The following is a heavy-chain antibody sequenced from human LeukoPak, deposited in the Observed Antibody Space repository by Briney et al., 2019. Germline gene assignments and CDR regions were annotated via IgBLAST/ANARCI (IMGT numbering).Heavy chain of an antibody. CDR2: ISSSSSTI. CDR3: ARDYWEGSIAAAGPFDY. J-gene: IGHJ4*02. V-gene: IGHV3-48*01. Sequence: GGSLRLSCAASGFAFSSYSMNWVRQAPGKGLEWVSYISSSSSTIYYADSVKGRFTISRDNAKNSLYLQMNSLRAEDTAVYYCARDYWEGSIAAAGPFDYWGQGTLVTVSS. D-gene: IGHD6-13*01. CDR1: GFAFSSYS.